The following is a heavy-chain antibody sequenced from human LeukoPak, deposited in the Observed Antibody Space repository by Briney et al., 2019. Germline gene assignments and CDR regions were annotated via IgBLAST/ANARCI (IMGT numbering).Heavy chain of an antibody. V-gene: IGHV1-8*03. Sequence: ASVKVSCKASGYTFTSYDINWVRQATGQGLEWMGWMNPNSGNTGYAQKFQGRVIITRNTSISTAYMELSSLRSEDTAVYYCARGGYYYDSSGWGFDYWGQGTLVTVSS. D-gene: IGHD3-22*01. CDR2: MNPNSGNT. CDR1: GYTFTSYD. CDR3: ARGGYYYDSSGWGFDY. J-gene: IGHJ4*02.